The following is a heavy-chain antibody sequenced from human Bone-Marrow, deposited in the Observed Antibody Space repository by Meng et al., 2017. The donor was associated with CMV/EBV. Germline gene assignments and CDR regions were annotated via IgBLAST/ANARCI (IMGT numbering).Heavy chain of an antibody. CDR2: ISYDGSNK. Sequence: GGSLRLSCAASGFTFSSYAMHWVRQAPGKGLEWVAVISYDGSNKYYADSVKGRFTISRDNSKHTLYLQMNSLRAEDTAVYYCARGRYYDFWSGYYFSGMDVWGQGTTVTVSS. D-gene: IGHD3-3*01. CDR1: GFTFSSYA. V-gene: IGHV3-30*04. CDR3: ARGRYYDFWSGYYFSGMDV. J-gene: IGHJ6*02.